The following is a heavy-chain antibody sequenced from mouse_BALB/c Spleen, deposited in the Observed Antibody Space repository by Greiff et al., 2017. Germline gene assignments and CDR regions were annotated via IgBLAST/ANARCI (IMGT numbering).Heavy chain of an antibody. CDR3: GRGVRPAWFAY. D-gene: IGHD1-2*01. CDR1: GYSFTGYF. J-gene: IGHJ3*01. CDR2: INPYNGDT. Sequence: EVQLQQSGPELVKPGASVKISCKASGYSFTGYFMNWVMQSHGKSLEWIGRINPYNGDTFYNQKFKGKATLTVDKSSSTAHMELRSLASEDSAVYYCGRGVRPAWFAYWGQGTLVTVSA. V-gene: IGHV1-20*02.